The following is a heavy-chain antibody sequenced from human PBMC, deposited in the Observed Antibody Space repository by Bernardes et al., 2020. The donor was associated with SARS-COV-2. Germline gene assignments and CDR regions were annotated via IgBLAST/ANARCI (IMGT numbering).Heavy chain of an antibody. CDR3: AREPGGQQLVLDYFDY. V-gene: IGHV3-33*01. D-gene: IGHD6-13*01. CDR2: IWYDGSNK. J-gene: IGHJ4*02. CDR1: GFTFSSYG. Sequence: GGSLRLSCAASGFTFSSYGMHWVRQAPGKGLEWVAAIWYDGSNKYYADSVKGRFTISRDNSKNTLYLQMNSLRAEDTAVYYCAREPGGQQLVLDYFDYWGQGTLVTVSS.